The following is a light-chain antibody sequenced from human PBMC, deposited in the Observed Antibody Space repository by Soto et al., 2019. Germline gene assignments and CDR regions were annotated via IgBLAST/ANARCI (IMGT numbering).Light chain of an antibody. CDR1: QSISNW. CDR2: DAS. J-gene: IGKJ1*01. CDR3: QHYNSYGT. Sequence: DIQMTQSPSTLSASLGDKVTITCRASQSISNWLAWYQQKPGKAPELLIYDASSLETGVPSRFSGSGSGTEFTLTISSLQPDDFATYYCQHYNSYGTFGQGTKVDI. V-gene: IGKV1-5*01.